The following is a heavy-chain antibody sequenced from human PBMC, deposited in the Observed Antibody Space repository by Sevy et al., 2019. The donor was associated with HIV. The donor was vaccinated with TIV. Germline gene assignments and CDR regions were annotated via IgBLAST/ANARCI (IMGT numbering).Heavy chain of an antibody. CDR1: GYTFTSYG. D-gene: IGHD3-3*01. J-gene: IGHJ6*02. CDR2: ISAYNGNT. V-gene: IGHV1-18*04. CDR3: ARDDFWSGYYSNYYYYGMDV. Sequence: ASVKVSCKASGYTFTSYGISWVRQAPGQGLEWMGWISAYNGNTNYAQKLQGRVTMTTDTSTSPAYMELRSLRSDDTAVYYGARDDFWSGYYSNYYYYGMDVWGQGTTVTVSS.